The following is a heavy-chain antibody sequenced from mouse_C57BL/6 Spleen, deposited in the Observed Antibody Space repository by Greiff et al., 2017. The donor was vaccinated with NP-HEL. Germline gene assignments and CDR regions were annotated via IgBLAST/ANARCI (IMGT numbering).Heavy chain of an antibody. CDR3: ARGYFDV. V-gene: IGHV5-17*01. CDR1: GFTFSDYG. J-gene: IGHJ1*03. Sequence: EVQVVESGGGLVKPGGSLKLSCAASGFTFSDYGMHWVRQAPEQGLEWVAYISSGSSTIYYADTVKGRFTISRDNAKNTLCLQRTSLSAEDSAVYFCARGYFDVWGTGTTVTVSS. CDR2: ISSGSSTI.